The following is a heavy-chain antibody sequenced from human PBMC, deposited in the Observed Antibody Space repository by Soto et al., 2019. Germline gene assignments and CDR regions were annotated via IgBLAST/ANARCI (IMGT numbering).Heavy chain of an antibody. Sequence: SETLSLTCTVSGGSISSGDYYWSWIRQPPGKGLEWIGYIYYSGSTYYNPSLKSRVTISVDTSKNQFSLKLSSVTAADTAVYYCARDFPSYYYYYGMDVWGQGTTVTVSS. CDR3: ARDFPSYYYYYGMDV. V-gene: IGHV4-30-4*01. CDR1: GGSISSGDYY. J-gene: IGHJ6*02. CDR2: IYYSGST.